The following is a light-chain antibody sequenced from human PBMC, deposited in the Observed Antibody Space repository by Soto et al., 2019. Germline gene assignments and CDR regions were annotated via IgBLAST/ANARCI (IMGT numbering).Light chain of an antibody. J-gene: IGLJ3*02. V-gene: IGLV4-69*01. CDR2: LDSDGSH. Sequence: QPVLTQSPSASASLGASVKLTCTLSSGHSSYAIAWHQLQPEKGPRSLMKLDSDGSHTKGDGIPDRFSGSSSGAERYLTISSLQSEDEADYYCQTWGTGFQVFGGGTNLTVL. CDR3: QTWGTGFQV. CDR1: SGHSSYA.